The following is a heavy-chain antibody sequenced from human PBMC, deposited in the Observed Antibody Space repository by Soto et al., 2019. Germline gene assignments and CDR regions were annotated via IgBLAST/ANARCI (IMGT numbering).Heavy chain of an antibody. V-gene: IGHV3-30*18. Sequence: GGSLRLSCAASGFTFSSYGMHWVRQAPGKGLEWVAVISYDGSNKYYADSVKGRFTISRDNSKNTLFLQMNSLRVEDTALYYCAKKDGTDGYYDAFDIWGRGTMVTVSS. D-gene: IGHD3-22*01. CDR3: AKKDGTDGYYDAFDI. CDR2: ISYDGSNK. CDR1: GFTFSSYG. J-gene: IGHJ3*02.